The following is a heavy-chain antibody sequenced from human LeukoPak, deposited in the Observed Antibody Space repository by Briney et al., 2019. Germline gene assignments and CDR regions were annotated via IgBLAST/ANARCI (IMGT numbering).Heavy chain of an antibody. V-gene: IGHV3-74*01. J-gene: IGHJ4*02. CDR2: INTDGSST. D-gene: IGHD3-3*01. CDR3: ARGGSRGVVTPLDY. CDR1: GFTFSSYW. Sequence: GGSLRLSCAASGFTFSSYWMHWVRQAPGKGLVWVSRINTDGSSTSYADSVKGRFTISRDNAKNTLYLQMNSLRAEDTAVYYCARGGSRGVVTPLDYWGQGTLVTVSS.